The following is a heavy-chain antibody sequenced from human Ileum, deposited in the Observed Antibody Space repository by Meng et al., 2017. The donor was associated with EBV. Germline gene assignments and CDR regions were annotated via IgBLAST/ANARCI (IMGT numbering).Heavy chain of an antibody. CDR2: IYYSGIT. CDR1: NDTISSSNW. D-gene: IGHD4-11*01. J-gene: IGHJ4*02. Sequence: VPPPGSAPGLVKPSGTLSLTCAAFNDTISSSNWGSWVRQPPGKGLEWIGQIYYSGITDYNPSLKSRVTISLDKSRNQVSLKLNSVTAADTAVYFCARHSAYSQGYWGQGTLVTVSS. V-gene: IGHV4-4*02. CDR3: ARHSAYSQGY.